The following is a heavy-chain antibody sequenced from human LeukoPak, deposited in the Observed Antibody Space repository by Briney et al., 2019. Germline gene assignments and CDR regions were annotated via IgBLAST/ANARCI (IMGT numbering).Heavy chain of an antibody. CDR2: IYYSGST. D-gene: IGHD3-3*01. J-gene: IGHJ2*01. V-gene: IGHV4-59*12. CDR3: TRAIVTPSGYVWYFDL. Sequence: SETLSLTCTVSGGSISSYSWSWIRQPPGKGLEWIGYIYYSGSTYYNPSLKSRVTMSVDTSKNQFSLKLTSVTAADTAVYYCTRAIVTPSGYVWYFDLWGRGTLVTVSS. CDR1: GGSISSYS.